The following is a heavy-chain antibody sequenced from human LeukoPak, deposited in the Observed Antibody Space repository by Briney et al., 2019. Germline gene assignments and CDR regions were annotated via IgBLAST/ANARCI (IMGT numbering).Heavy chain of an antibody. V-gene: IGHV4-39*01. D-gene: IGHD4-17*01. CDR3: ATHTVTTTFDY. Sequence: SVTLSLTCTVSGGSISSSGSHWVWIRQPPGKGLEWVATISYSGTTYYSPSLGSRVSISVDTSQNQFSLRLSSVTAADTAVYCCATHTVTTTFDYWGRGTLVTVSS. CDR2: ISYSGTT. CDR1: GGSISSSGSH. J-gene: IGHJ4*02.